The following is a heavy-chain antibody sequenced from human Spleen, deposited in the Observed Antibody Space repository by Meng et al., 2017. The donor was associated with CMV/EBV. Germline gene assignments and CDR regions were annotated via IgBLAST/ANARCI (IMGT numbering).Heavy chain of an antibody. CDR3: ARVINIPAATGKYFDL. CDR2: ISYDGGNT. D-gene: IGHD2-2*01. CDR1: GFTFSSYA. V-gene: IGHV3-30*04. Sequence: GGSLRLSCAASGFTFSSYAMTWVRQAPGKGLEWVAVISYDGGNTYYADSVKGRFSISRDNSKNTVYLHMNSLRTGDTAVFYCARVINIPAATGKYFDLWGRGTLVTVSS. J-gene: IGHJ2*01.